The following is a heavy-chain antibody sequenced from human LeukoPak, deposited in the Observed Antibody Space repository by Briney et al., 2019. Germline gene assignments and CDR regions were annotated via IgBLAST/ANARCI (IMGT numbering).Heavy chain of an antibody. J-gene: IGHJ3*02. Sequence: KPSETLSLTCAVYGGSFSGYYWSWIRQPPGKGLEWIGEINHSGSTNYNPSLKSRVTISVDTSKNQFSLKLSSVTAADTAVYYCARVYDSFDAFDIWGQGTMVTVSS. D-gene: IGHD3-22*01. V-gene: IGHV4-34*01. CDR2: INHSGST. CDR1: GGSFSGYY. CDR3: ARVYDSFDAFDI.